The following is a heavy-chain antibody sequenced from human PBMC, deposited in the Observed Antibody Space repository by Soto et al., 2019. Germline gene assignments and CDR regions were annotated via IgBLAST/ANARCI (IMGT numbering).Heavy chain of an antibody. D-gene: IGHD2-15*01. CDR1: GYKFTTFW. Sequence: EVQLEQSAAEVKKPGEPLKISCKASGYKFTTFWLNWVRQTPGKGLEWLGRNDPTDSFTNYSPPFEGHVTISVDRCISTAYLQWNSLQASDTAIYYCARPASGGSRDAFDVWGQGTTVTVSS. CDR3: ARPASGGSRDAFDV. CDR2: NDPTDSFT. J-gene: IGHJ3*01. V-gene: IGHV5-10-1*03.